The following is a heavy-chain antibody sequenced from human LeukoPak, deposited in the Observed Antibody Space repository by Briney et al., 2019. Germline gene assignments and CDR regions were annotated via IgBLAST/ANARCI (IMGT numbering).Heavy chain of an antibody. CDR1: GFTFSTFA. D-gene: IGHD2-2*01. Sequence: GGSLRLSCAASGFTFSTFAMIWVRQPPGKGLEWVSSIFPSGGEIHYADSVRGRFTISRDNSKSTLSLQMKSLRAEDTAVYYCAKDFVVVPGLVNYFDYWGQGTLVTVSS. V-gene: IGHV3-23*01. CDR3: AKDFVVVPGLVNYFDY. J-gene: IGHJ4*02. CDR2: IFPSGGEI.